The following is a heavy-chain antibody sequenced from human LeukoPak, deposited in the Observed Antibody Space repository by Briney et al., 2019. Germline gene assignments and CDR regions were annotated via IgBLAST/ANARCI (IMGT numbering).Heavy chain of an antibody. J-gene: IGHJ4*02. CDR3: ARHPHTVLFYFDY. Sequence: SETLSLTCAVSGYSISSGYYWGWIRQPPGKGLEWIGSIYHSGSTYYNPSLKSRVTISVDTSKNQFSLKLSSVTAADTAVYYCARHPHTVLFYFDYWGQGTLVTVSS. CDR1: GYSISSGYY. CDR2: IYHSGST. V-gene: IGHV4-38-2*01. D-gene: IGHD3-3*01.